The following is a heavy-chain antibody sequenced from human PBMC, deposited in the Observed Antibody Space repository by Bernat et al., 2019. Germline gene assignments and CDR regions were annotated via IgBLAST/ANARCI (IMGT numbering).Heavy chain of an antibody. Sequence: VQLLESGGGVVQPGRSLRLSCAASGFTFSSYGMHWVRQAPGKGLEWVAVISYDGSNKYYADSVKGRFTISRDNSKNTLYLQMNSLRAEDTAVYYCAKDGELRLAGYFDLWGRGTLVTVSS. J-gene: IGHJ2*01. V-gene: IGHV3-30*18. CDR3: AKDGELRLAGYFDL. D-gene: IGHD1-7*01. CDR2: ISYDGSNK. CDR1: GFTFSSYG.